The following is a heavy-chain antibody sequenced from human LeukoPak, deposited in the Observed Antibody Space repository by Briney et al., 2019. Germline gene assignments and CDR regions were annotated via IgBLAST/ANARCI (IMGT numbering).Heavy chain of an antibody. V-gene: IGHV5-51*01. D-gene: IGHD6-13*01. CDR2: VHPDDSDT. J-gene: IGHJ4*02. CDR1: MYNFAFYW. Sequence: GESLKISCEGSMYNFAFYWIGWVRQMPGKGLEWMGMVHPDDSDTRYNPSFQGQVTISADKSISTAYLQWSTLKASDTAIYYCARVYSSSWYNWGQGTLVTVSS. CDR3: ARVYSSSWYN.